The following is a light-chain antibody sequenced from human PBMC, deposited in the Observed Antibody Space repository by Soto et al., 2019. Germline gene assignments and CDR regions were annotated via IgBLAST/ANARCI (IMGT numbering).Light chain of an antibody. J-gene: IGKJ4*01. CDR1: QSISSW. CDR2: KAS. Sequence: DIQMTQSPSTLSASVGDRVTITCRASQSISSWLAWYQQKPGKAPKLLIYKASSLESGVPPRFSGSGSGTEFTLTISNLHPDDFATYYCQQYNSYLLTFGGGTKVEIK. CDR3: QQYNSYLLT. V-gene: IGKV1-5*03.